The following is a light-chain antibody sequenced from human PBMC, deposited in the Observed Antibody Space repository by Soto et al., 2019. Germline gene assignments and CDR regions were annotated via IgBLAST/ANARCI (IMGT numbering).Light chain of an antibody. CDR1: SSDVGGYEF. V-gene: IGLV2-14*03. CDR2: DVT. Sequence: QSVLTQPASVSGSPGQSIAISCTATSSDVGGYEFVSWYQQHPGKVPKLIIYDVTNRPSGVSNRFSGSKSGNTASLTISGLQAEDEADYYCSSYTTSSTYVFGTGTKVTVL. J-gene: IGLJ1*01. CDR3: SSYTTSSTYV.